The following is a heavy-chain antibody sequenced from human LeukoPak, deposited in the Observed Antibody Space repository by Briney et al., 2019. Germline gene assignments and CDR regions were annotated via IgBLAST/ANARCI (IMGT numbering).Heavy chain of an antibody. CDR3: SRAGHTISSYRFAY. CDR1: GGSINSYL. D-gene: IGHD2-2*01. CDR2: IYTAGMT. V-gene: IGHV4-4*07. J-gene: IGHJ4*02. Sequence: PSETLSLICSVSGGSINSYLWSWIRQPAGKGLEFIGRIYTAGMTNYNPSLKSRVSMSADTSKNKFSLELRSVTAADTAVYFCSRAGHTISSYRFAYWGQGALVTVSS.